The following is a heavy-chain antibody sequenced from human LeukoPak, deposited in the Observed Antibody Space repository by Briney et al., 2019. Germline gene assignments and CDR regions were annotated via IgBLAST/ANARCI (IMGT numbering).Heavy chain of an antibody. CDR3: AREQRIGNYYYYYMDV. CDR1: GYTFTSYD. D-gene: IGHD6-25*01. Sequence: ASVKVSCKASGYTFTSYDINWVRQATGQGLEWMGWMNPNSGNTGYAQKLQGRVTMTTDTSTSTAYMELRSLRSDDTAVYYCAREQRIGNYYYYYMDVWGKGTTVTVSS. V-gene: IGHV1-8*01. J-gene: IGHJ6*03. CDR2: MNPNSGNT.